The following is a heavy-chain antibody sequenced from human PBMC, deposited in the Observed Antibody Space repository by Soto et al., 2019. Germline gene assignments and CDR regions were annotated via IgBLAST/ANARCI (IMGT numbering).Heavy chain of an antibody. CDR1: GGTFSSYA. CDR2: IIPIFGTA. J-gene: IGHJ3*02. V-gene: IGHV1-69*13. D-gene: IGHD5-18*01. Sequence: SVKVSCKASGGTFSSYAISWVRQAPGQGLEWMGGIIPIFGTANYAQKFQGRVAITADESTSTAYMELSSLRSEDTAVYYCARGNKAMATKGNAFDIWGQGTMVTVSS. CDR3: ARGNKAMATKGNAFDI.